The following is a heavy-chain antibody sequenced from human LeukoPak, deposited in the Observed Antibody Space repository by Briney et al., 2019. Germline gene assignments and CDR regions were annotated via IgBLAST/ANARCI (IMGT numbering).Heavy chain of an antibody. V-gene: IGHV3-33*01. D-gene: IGHD1-26*01. J-gene: IGHJ6*03. CDR3: ARDMNSGSLKGYYMDV. CDR2: IWYDGSNK. Sequence: PGGSLRLSCAASGFTFSSYGMHWVRQAPGKGLEWVAVIWYDGSNKYYADSVKGRFTISRDNSKNTLYLQMNSLRAEDTAVYYCARDMNSGSLKGYYMDVWGKGTTVTVSS. CDR1: GFTFSSYG.